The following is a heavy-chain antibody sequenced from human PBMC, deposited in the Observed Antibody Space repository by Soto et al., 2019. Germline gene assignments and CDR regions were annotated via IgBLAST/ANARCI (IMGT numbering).Heavy chain of an antibody. CDR1: GFTFSSYG. D-gene: IGHD5-18*01. CDR3: AKDRSYVDTATGYYYYGMDV. V-gene: IGHV3-30*18. CDR2: ISYDGSNK. Sequence: GGSLRLSCAASGFTFSSYGMHWVRQAPGKGLEWVAVISYDGSNKYYADSVKGRFTISRDNSKNTLYLQMNSLRAEDTAVYYCAKDRSYVDTATGYYYYGMDVWGQGTTVTVSS. J-gene: IGHJ6*02.